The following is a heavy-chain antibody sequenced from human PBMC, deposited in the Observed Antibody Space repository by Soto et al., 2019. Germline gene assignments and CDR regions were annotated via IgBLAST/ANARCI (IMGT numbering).Heavy chain of an antibody. CDR1: GYSFTTDW. J-gene: IGHJ6*02. V-gene: IGHV5-51*01. D-gene: IGHD3-10*01. Sequence: GESLKISCKASGYSFTTDWIGWVRQMPGKGLEWMGIIYPGDSDTRYSPSFQGQVTVSADKSISTAYLQMNSLRAEDTAVYYCAKDLWFGEPRRHYGMDVWGQGTTVTVSS. CDR3: AKDLWFGEPRRHYGMDV. CDR2: IYPGDSDT.